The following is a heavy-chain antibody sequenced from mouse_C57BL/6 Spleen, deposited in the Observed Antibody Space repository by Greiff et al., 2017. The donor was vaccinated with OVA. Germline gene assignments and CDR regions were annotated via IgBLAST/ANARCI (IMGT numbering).Heavy chain of an antibody. CDR2: IDPETGGT. D-gene: IGHD1-1*01. J-gene: IGHJ3*01. V-gene: IGHV1-15*01. CDR3: TRSHSSFAY. CDR1: GYTFTDYE. Sequence: QVQLKQSGAELVRPGASVTLSCKASGYTFTDYEMHWVKQTPVHGLEWIGAIDPETGGTAYNQKFKGKAKLTADQSSSTAYMELRSLTSEDSAVYYCTRSHSSFAYWGQGTLVTVSA.